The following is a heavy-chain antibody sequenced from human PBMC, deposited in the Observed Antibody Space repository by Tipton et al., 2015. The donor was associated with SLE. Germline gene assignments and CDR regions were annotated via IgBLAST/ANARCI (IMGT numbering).Heavy chain of an antibody. J-gene: IGHJ4*02. Sequence: TLSLTCTVSGGSISSYYWRWIRQPPGKGLEWIGYIYTSGSTNYNPSLKSRVTISVDTSKNQFSLKLSSVTAADTAVYYCARYAGTTGFDYWGQGTLVTVSS. CDR3: ARYAGTTGFDY. CDR1: GGSISSYY. V-gene: IGHV4-4*08. CDR2: IYTSGST. D-gene: IGHD1-7*01.